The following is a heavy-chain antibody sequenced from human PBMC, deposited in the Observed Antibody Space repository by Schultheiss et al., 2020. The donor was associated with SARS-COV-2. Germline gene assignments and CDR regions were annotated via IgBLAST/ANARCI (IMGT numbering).Heavy chain of an antibody. CDR3: ARGKAAGNTGYHFDY. D-gene: IGHD6-13*01. J-gene: IGHJ4*02. CDR1: GGSFSGYY. Sequence: SETLSLTCAVYGGSFSGYYWSWIRQPAGKGLEWIGRIYTSGSTYYNPSLKSRVTISVDTSKNQFSLNLNSVTAADTAMYFCARGKAAGNTGYHFDYWGQGILVTVSS. CDR2: IYTSGST. V-gene: IGHV4-59*10.